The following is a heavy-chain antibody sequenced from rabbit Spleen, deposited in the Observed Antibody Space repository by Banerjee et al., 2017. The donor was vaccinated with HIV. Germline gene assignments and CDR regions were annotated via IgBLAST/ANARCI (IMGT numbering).Heavy chain of an antibody. Sequence: QEQLVESGGGLVQPEGSLTLTCKAAGFDFSSSYYMCWVRQAPGKGPEWIACIYAIDSSGSTFYASWAKGRFTISKTSSTTVTLQMTSLTAADTATYFCAREGWIDFNYPLGYFVLWGPGTLVTVS. D-gene: IGHD7-1*01. V-gene: IGHV1S45*01. CDR2: IYAIDSSGST. CDR1: GFDFSSSYY. J-gene: IGHJ4*01. CDR3: AREGWIDFNYPLGYFVL.